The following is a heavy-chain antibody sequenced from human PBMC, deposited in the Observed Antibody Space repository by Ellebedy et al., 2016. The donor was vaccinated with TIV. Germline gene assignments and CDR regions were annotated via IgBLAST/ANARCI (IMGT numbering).Heavy chain of an antibody. CDR3: ARHATAWFGADGRSWRPDWFDP. V-gene: IGHV4-39*01. CDR1: GGSISSYY. Sequence: MPSETLSLTCTVSGGSISSYYWGWIRQPPGKGLEWIGSIYYSGSTYYNPSLKSRVTISVDTSKNQFSLKLSSVTAADTAVYYCARHATAWFGADGRSWRPDWFDPWGQGTLVTVSS. J-gene: IGHJ5*02. CDR2: IYYSGST. D-gene: IGHD3-10*01.